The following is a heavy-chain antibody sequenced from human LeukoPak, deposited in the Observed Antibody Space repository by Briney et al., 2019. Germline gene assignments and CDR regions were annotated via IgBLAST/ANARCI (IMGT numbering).Heavy chain of an antibody. V-gene: IGHV3-30*04. CDR1: GFTFSSYA. J-gene: IGHJ3*02. D-gene: IGHD3-10*01. CDR2: IAYDGSNK. CDR3: ARDPYITMVRGVIPHDAFDI. Sequence: PGGSLRLSCAASGFTFSSYAMHWVRQAPGKGLEWVAVIAYDGSNKYHADSVKGRFTISRDNSKNTLYLQMNSLRAEDTAVYYCARDPYITMVRGVIPHDAFDIWGQGTMVTVSS.